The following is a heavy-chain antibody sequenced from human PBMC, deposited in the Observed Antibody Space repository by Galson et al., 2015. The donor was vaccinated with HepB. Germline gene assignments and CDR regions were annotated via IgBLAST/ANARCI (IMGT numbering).Heavy chain of an antibody. D-gene: IGHD3-10*01. CDR3: AKLFGELGFDY. CDR2: ISYDGSNK. V-gene: IGHV3-30*18. Sequence: SLRLSCAASGFTFSSYGMHWVRQAPGKGLEWVAVISYDGSNKYYADSVKGRFTISRDNSKNTLYLQMNSLRAEDTAVYYCAKLFGELGFDYWGQGTLVTVSS. J-gene: IGHJ4*02. CDR1: GFTFSSYG.